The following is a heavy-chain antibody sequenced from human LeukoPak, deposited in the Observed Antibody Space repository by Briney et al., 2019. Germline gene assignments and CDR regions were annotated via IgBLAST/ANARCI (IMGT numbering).Heavy chain of an antibody. CDR3: ASFIARYAFVI. CDR2: IKQDGSEK. D-gene: IGHD6-13*01. CDR1: GFTFSSYW. J-gene: IGHJ3*02. V-gene: IGHV3-7*01. Sequence: NPGGSLRLSCAASGFTFSSYWMSWVRQAPGKGLEWVANIKQDGSEKYYVDSVKGRFTISRDNAKNSLYLQMNSLRAEDTAVYYCASFIARYAFVIWGQGTMVTVSS.